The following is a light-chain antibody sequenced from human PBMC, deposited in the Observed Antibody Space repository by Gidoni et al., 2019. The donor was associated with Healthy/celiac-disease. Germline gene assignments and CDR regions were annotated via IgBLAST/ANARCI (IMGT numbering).Light chain of an antibody. CDR1: QSVLYIYNNKHY. V-gene: IGKV4-1*01. CDR3: QQYYSTPWT. J-gene: IGKJ1*01. CDR2: RAP. Sequence: IVMTPSPDSLAVSLGERATINCKSRQSVLYIYNNKHYLAWYQQKPGQPPKLLIYRAPTRESGVPDRFSGSGFGTDFTLTISSLQAEDVAVYYCQQYYSTPWTFGQGTKVEIK.